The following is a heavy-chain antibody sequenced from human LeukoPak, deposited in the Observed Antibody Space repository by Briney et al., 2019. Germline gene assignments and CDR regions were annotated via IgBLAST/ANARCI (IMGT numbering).Heavy chain of an antibody. CDR1: GGSFSGYY. CDR3: ARHNYYGSGSYSQFDY. J-gene: IGHJ4*02. Sequence: PSETLSLTCAVYGGSFSGYYWSWIRQPPGKGLEWIGSIYYSGSTYYNPSLKSRVTISVDTSKNQFSLKLSSVTAADTAVYYCARHNYYGSGSYSQFDYWGQGTLVTVSS. CDR2: IYYSGST. V-gene: IGHV4-34*01. D-gene: IGHD3-10*01.